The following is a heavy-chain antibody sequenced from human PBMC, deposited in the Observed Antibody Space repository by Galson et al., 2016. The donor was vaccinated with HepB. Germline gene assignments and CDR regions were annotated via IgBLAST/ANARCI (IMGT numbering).Heavy chain of an antibody. CDR2: MNHSGSS. D-gene: IGHD5-12*01. J-gene: IGHJ4*02. Sequence: SETLSLTCAVYGGSFSGYYWSWIRQPPGKGLEWIGEMNHSGSSNYHPSLKSRDTISLDAAKNQFSLRLTSVTAADTAVYYCTRGYGGYGHWGQGTLVSVSS. CDR3: TRGYGGYGH. V-gene: IGHV4-34*01. CDR1: GGSFSGYY.